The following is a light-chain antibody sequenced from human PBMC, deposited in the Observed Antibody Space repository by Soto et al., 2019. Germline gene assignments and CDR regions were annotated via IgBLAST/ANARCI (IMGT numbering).Light chain of an antibody. V-gene: IGKV3-20*01. CDR1: QSVSSSD. CDR2: GAP. J-gene: IGKJ4*01. Sequence: EIVLTQSPGTLSLSPGERATLSCRASQSVSSSDLAWYQQKPGQAPGLLIYGAPSRATGIPDRFSGSGSGTDFTLTISRLEPEDFAVYYCQQYGSSPAFGGGTKVEIK. CDR3: QQYGSSPA.